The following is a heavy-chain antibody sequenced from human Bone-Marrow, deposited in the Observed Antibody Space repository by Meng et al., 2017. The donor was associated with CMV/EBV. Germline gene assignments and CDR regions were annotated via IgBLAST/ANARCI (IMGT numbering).Heavy chain of an antibody. J-gene: IGHJ4*02. CDR3: GKDLLLFGGANAYFDS. CDR1: GFTFDTYG. D-gene: IGHD3-16*01. Sequence: GGSLRLSCAASGFTFDTYGIHWVRQTPGKGLEWVAFIRHDGTNRYYGDSVKGRFTISRDNSKSTVYLQMNSLKPEETAVYYCGKDLLLFGGANAYFDSWGQGTLVTVSS. V-gene: IGHV3-30*02. CDR2: IRHDGTNR.